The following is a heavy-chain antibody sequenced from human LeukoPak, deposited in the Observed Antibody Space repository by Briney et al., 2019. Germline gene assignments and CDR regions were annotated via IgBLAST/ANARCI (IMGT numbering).Heavy chain of an antibody. J-gene: IGHJ4*02. CDR2: INHSGST. Sequence: SETLFLTCAVYGGSFSGYYWSWIRQPPGKGLEWIGEINHSGSTNYNPSLKSRVTISVDTSKNQFSLKLSSVTAADTAVYYCARESWESRGYSGYDSWALYFDYWGQGTLVTVSS. CDR3: ARESWESRGYSGYDSWALYFDY. D-gene: IGHD5-12*01. CDR1: GGSFSGYY. V-gene: IGHV4-34*01.